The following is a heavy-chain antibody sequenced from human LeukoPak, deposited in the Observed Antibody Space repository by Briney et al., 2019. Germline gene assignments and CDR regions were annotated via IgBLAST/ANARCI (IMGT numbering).Heavy chain of an antibody. CDR1: GXTFSDYY. J-gene: IGHJ4*02. CDR2: ISSSSSYT. V-gene: IGHV3-11*05. Sequence: PGGSLRLSCAASGXTFSDYYVSWIRQAPGKGLEWVSYISSSSSYTNYADSVKGRFTISRDNAKNSLYLQMNSLRAEDTAVYYCARGPLAYSCGWEFDYWGQGTLVTVSS. D-gene: IGHD6-19*01. CDR3: ARGPLAYSCGWEFDY.